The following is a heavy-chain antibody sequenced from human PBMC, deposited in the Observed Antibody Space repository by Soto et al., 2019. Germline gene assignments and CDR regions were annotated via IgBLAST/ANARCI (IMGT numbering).Heavy chain of an antibody. CDR3: ARISGSYYGAFVI. V-gene: IGHV1-3*04. Sequence: ASVKVSCKASGYIFSSYSMHWVRQAPGQSLEWMGWINTGNGNTKYSQKFQGRVTITTDTSASTAYMELSSLRSEDTAVYYCARISGSYYGAFVIWGQGTMVTVSS. CDR2: INTGNGNT. J-gene: IGHJ3*02. D-gene: IGHD1-26*01. CDR1: GYIFSSYS.